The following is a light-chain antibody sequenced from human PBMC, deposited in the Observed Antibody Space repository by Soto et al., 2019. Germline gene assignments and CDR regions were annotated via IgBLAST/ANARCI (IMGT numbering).Light chain of an antibody. CDR3: QSYYSGLSRRWV. CDR2: G. CDR1: SSNIGAGYP. J-gene: IGLJ3*02. V-gene: IGLV1-40*01. Sequence: QSVLTQPPSVSGAPGQRVTISCTGSSSNIGAGYPVHWYQQRPGTAPKLLVSGNRPSGSPDRFSVSKSGASASLAITVLQPEDEADYYCQSYYSGLSRRWVFGGGTKLTVL.